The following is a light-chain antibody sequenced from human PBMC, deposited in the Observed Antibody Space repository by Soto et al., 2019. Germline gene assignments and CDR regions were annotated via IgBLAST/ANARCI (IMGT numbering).Light chain of an antibody. J-gene: IGLJ1*01. CDR2: DVS. CDR3: SSYISSSTYV. V-gene: IGLV2-14*01. Sequence: QSALTQPASVSGSPGQSITISCTGTSSDIGRYNYVSWYQQYPGKAPKFMIYDVSNRPSGVSNRFSGSKSGNTASLTISGLQAEDEAEYYCSSYISSSTYVFGTGTKLTVL. CDR1: SSDIGRYNY.